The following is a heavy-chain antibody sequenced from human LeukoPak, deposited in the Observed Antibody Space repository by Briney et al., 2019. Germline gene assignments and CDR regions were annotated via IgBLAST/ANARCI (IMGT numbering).Heavy chain of an antibody. D-gene: IGHD3-9*01. Sequence: ASVNVSCKASGYTFTSYGISWVRQAPGQGLEWMGWISAYNGNTNYAQKLQGRVTKTTDTSTSTAYMELRSLRSDDTAVYYCARDNYDILTGYSNWFDPWGQGTLVTVSS. J-gene: IGHJ5*02. CDR1: GYTFTSYG. CDR3: ARDNYDILTGYSNWFDP. V-gene: IGHV1-18*01. CDR2: ISAYNGNT.